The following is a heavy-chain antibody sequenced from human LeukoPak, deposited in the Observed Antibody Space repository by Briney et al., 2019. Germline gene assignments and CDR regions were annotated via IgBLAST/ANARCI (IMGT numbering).Heavy chain of an antibody. Sequence: SETLSLTRSVSGGSIGSSFWKWIRQPPGKGLECLGHVFHTGSARYNPSLTSRVTITVDTSNNQFSLTLHSVTAADTAIYYCARRLRAESDASPDNWIGPWGQGALVTVSS. V-gene: IGHV4-59*08. J-gene: IGHJ5*02. CDR1: GGSIGSSF. CDR3: ARRLRAESDASPDNWIGP. CDR2: VFHTGSA. D-gene: IGHD3-16*01.